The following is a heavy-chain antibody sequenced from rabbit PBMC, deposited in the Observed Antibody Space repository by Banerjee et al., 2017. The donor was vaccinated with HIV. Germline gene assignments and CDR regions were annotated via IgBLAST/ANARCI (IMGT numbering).Heavy chain of an antibody. CDR3: ARASSGYYYFSL. J-gene: IGHJ4*01. CDR2: IYAGSSGST. Sequence: QSLEESGGDLVKPGASLTLTCTASGFSFSSSYYMCWVRQAPGKGLEWIGCIYAGSSGSTYYASWAKGRFTISKTSSTTVTLQMTSLTAADTATYFCARASSGYYYFSLWGPGTLVTDS. D-gene: IGHD1-1*01. V-gene: IGHV1S40*01. CDR1: GFSFSSSYY.